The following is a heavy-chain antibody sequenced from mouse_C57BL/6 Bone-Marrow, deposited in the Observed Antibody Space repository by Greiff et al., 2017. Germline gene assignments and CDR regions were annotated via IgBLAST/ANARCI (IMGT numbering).Heavy chain of an antibody. Sequence: EVQLQQSGPELVKPGASVKISCKASGYTFTDYYINWVKQSHGKSLEWLCYINPNNGGTSYHQKFKGKATLTIDKSSSTAYMEHRSLTSEDSAGYYCARGDITTVDLDYWGQGTTLTVSS. CDR1: GYTFTDYY. CDR2: INPNNGGT. CDR3: ARGDITTVDLDY. D-gene: IGHD1-1*01. V-gene: IGHV1-26*01. J-gene: IGHJ2*01.